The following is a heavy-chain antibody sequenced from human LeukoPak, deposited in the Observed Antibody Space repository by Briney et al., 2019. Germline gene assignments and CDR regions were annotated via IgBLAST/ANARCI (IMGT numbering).Heavy chain of an antibody. D-gene: IGHD3-22*01. CDR3: AKDILNYYDSSGYLAR. J-gene: IGHJ4*02. CDR1: GFTFDDYA. Sequence: GGSLRLSCAASGFTFDDYAMRWVRQAPGKGLEWVSGISWNSGSIGYADSVKCRFTISRDNAKNSLYLQMNSLRAEDTALYYCAKDILNYYDSSGYLARWGQGTLVTVSS. CDR2: ISWNSGSI. V-gene: IGHV3-9*01.